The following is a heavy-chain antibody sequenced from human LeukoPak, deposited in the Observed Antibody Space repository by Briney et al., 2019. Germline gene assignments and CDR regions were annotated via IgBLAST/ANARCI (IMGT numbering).Heavy chain of an antibody. CDR1: GDHFITYW. CDR2: VYLGDSST. CDR3: ARIRGRWETWFDP. J-gene: IGHJ5*02. V-gene: IGHV5-51*01. D-gene: IGHD1-26*01. Sequence: GESLKISCKGSGDHFITYWVVWVRQMPGKGLEWMGIVYLGDSSTKYNPSFQGQVTMSADKSPSPAYLQWTSLKASDTALYCCARIRGRWETWFDPWGQGTLVTVSS.